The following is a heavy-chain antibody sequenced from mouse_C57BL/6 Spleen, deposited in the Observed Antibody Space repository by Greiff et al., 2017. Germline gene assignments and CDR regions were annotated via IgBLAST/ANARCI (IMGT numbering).Heavy chain of an antibody. J-gene: IGHJ2*01. Sequence: QVQLKESGPELVKPGASVKISCKASGYAFSSSWMNWVKQRPGKGLEWIGRIYPGDGDTNYNGKFKGKATLTADKSSSTAYMQLSSLTSEDSAVYFCARQEVRLDYFDYWGQGTTLTVSS. CDR2: IYPGDGDT. CDR3: ARQEVRLDYFDY. CDR1: GYAFSSSW. D-gene: IGHD3-2*02. V-gene: IGHV1-82*01.